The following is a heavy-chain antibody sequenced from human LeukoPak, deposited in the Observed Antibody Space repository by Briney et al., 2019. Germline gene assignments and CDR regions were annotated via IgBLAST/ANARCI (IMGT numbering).Heavy chain of an antibody. V-gene: IGHV4-59*01. D-gene: IGHD6-13*01. CDR3: ARGGIAAAE. J-gene: IGHJ4*02. Sequence: SETLSLTCTVSGGSISSYYWSWIRQPPGKGLEWIGYIYYSGSTNYNPSLKSRVTVSVDTSKNQFSLKLGSVTAADTAVYYCARGGIAAAEWGQGTLVTVSS. CDR1: GGSISSYY. CDR2: IYYSGST.